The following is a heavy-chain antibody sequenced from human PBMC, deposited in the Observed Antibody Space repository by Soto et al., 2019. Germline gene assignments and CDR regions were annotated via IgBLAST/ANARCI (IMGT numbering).Heavy chain of an antibody. D-gene: IGHD1-20*01. CDR1: GYTFTGYY. Sequence: QVQLVQSGAEVKKPGASVKVSCKASGYTFTGYYMHWVRQAPGQGLEWMGWINPNSGGTNYAQKFQGWVTMTRDTAISTAYMELSRLRSDDTAVYYCARAGPYNWNYYYYYGMDVWGQGTTVTVCS. CDR2: INPNSGGT. J-gene: IGHJ6*02. CDR3: ARAGPYNWNYYYYYGMDV. V-gene: IGHV1-2*04.